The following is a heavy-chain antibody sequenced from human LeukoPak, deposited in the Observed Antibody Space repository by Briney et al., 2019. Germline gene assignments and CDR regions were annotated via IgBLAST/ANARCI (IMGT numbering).Heavy chain of an antibody. Sequence: GGSLRLSCAASGFTFSSYTMNWVRQAPGRGLEWVSSISSSSSYIYYADSVKGRFTISRDNAKNSLFLQMNSLRAEDAAVYYCARAYGNGRFDPWGQGTLVTVSS. CDR2: ISSSSSYI. D-gene: IGHD2-8*01. CDR3: ARAYGNGRFDP. J-gene: IGHJ5*02. CDR1: GFTFSSYT. V-gene: IGHV3-21*01.